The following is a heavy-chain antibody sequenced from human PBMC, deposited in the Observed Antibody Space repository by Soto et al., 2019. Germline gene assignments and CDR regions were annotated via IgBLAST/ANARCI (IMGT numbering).Heavy chain of an antibody. CDR2: ISGSGGRT. D-gene: IGHD6-13*01. CDR1: GFPFTGYP. V-gene: IGHV3-23*01. CDR3: AKENGYSSSWFEFDY. Sequence: EVQLLESGGGLVQPGGPLGLPFEAPGFPFTGYPMGWFRQLPGKGLEWVSAISGSGGRTYYADSVKGRFTISRDNSKNTLYLQMNSLRAEDTAVYYCAKENGYSSSWFEFDYWGQGTLVTVSS. J-gene: IGHJ4*02.